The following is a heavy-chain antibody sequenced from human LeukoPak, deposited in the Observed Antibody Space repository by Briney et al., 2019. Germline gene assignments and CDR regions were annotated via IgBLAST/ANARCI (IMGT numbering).Heavy chain of an antibody. Sequence: PSEPLSLPCAVYGGSFSGYYWSWIRQPPGKGLEWIGEINHSGSTNYNPSLKSRVTISVDTSKNQFSLKLSSVTAADTAVYYCARGRPGIVGASEGPYYFDYWGQGTLVTVSS. CDR3: ARGRPGIVGASEGPYYFDY. V-gene: IGHV4-34*01. CDR1: GGSFSGYY. CDR2: INHSGST. D-gene: IGHD1-26*01. J-gene: IGHJ4*02.